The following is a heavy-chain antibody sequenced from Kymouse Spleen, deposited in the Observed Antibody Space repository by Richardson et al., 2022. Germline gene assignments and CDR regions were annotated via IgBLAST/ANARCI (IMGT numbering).Heavy chain of an antibody. D-gene: IGHD1-20*01,IGHD1-7*01. CDR2: ISYDGSNK. CDR1: GFTFSSYG. J-gene: IGHJ6*02. V-gene: IGHV3-30*18. CDR3: AKDGITGTYYYYGMDV. Sequence: QVQLVESGGGVVQPGRSLRLSCAASGFTFSSYGMHWVRQAPGKGLEWVAVISYDGSNKYYADSVKGRFTISRDNSKNTLYLQMNSLRAEDTAVYYCAKDGITGTYYYYGMDVWGQGTTVTVSS.